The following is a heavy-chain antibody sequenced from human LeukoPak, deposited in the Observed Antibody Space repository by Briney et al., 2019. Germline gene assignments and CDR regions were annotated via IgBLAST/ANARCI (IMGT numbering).Heavy chain of an antibody. CDR1: GYTFSSYG. CDR3: AREYSGRGSGTFGY. J-gene: IGHJ4*02. Sequence: ASVKVSCKASGYTFSSYGISWVRQAPGQGLEWMGWISGYNGNTNYAQKLQGRVTMTTDTSTSTAYMELRSLRSDDTAVYYCAREYSGRGSGTFGYWGQGTLVTVSS. V-gene: IGHV1-18*01. CDR2: ISGYNGNT. D-gene: IGHD1-26*01.